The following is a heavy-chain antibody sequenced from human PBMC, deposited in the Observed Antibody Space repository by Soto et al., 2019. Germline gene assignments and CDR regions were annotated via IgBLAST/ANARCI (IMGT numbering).Heavy chain of an antibody. D-gene: IGHD2-21*01. J-gene: IGHJ4*02. V-gene: IGHV3-23*01. CDR1: GFTFSSYA. CDR2: ISGSGGST. CDR3: AKGSLPSRKPQLRADGRGVISGYYFDY. Sequence: GGSLRLSCAASGFTFSSYAMSWVRQAPGKGLEWVSAISGSGGSTYYADSVKGRFTISRDNSKNTLYLQMNSLRAEDTAVYYCAKGSLPSRKPQLRADGRGVISGYYFDYWGQGTLVTVSS.